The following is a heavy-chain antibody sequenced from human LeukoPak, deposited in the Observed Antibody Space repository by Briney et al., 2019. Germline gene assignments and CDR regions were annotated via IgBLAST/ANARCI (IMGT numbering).Heavy chain of an antibody. D-gene: IGHD6-6*01. CDR2: IYYSGST. CDR3: ARVLAARPGDWFDP. CDR1: GGSISSSSYY. Sequence: SETLSLTFTVSGGSISSSSYYWGWIRQPPGKGLEWIGSIYYSGSTYYNPSLKSRVTISVDTSKNQFSLKLSSVTAADTAVYYCARVLAARPGDWFDPWGQGTLVTVSS. J-gene: IGHJ5*02. V-gene: IGHV4-39*07.